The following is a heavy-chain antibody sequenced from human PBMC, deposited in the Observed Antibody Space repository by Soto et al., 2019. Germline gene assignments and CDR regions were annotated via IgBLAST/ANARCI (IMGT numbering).Heavy chain of an antibody. CDR1: GFTFSSYA. D-gene: IGHD6-19*01. J-gene: IGHJ4*02. CDR2: ISYDGSNK. CDR3: ARAVAGPFDY. V-gene: IGHV3-30-3*01. Sequence: GGSLRLSCAASGFTFSSYAMHWVRQAPGKGLEWVAVISYDGSNKYYADSVKGRFTISRDNSKNTLYLQMNSLRAEDTAVYYCARAVAGPFDYWGQGTLVTVSS.